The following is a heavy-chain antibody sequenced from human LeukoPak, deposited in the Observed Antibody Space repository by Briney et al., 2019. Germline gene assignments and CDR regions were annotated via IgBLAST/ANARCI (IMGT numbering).Heavy chain of an antibody. V-gene: IGHV3-30-3*01. CDR3: ARDLGGSGYEIDY. J-gene: IGHJ4*02. Sequence: GRSLRLSCAASGFTFSSYAMHWVRQAPGKGLEWVAVISYDGSNKYYADSVKGRFTISRDNSKNTLYLQMNSLRAEDTAVYYCARDLGGSGYEIDYWGQGTLVTVSS. D-gene: IGHD5-12*01. CDR1: GFTFSSYA. CDR2: ISYDGSNK.